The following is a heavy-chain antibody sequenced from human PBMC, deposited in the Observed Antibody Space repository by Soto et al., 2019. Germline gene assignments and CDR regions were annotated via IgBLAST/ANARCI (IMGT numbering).Heavy chain of an antibody. J-gene: IGHJ6*02. CDR1: GFTFSSYA. CDR3: AKDRPKSYSSSWYYPQWPHYYYGMDV. V-gene: IGHV3-23*01. CDR2: ISGSGGST. D-gene: IGHD6-13*01. Sequence: GGSLRLSCAASGFTFSSYAMSWVRQAPGKGLEWVSAISGSGGSTYYADSVKGRFTISRDNSKNTLYLQMNSLRAEDTAVYYCAKDRPKSYSSSWYYPQWPHYYYGMDVWGQGTTVTVSS.